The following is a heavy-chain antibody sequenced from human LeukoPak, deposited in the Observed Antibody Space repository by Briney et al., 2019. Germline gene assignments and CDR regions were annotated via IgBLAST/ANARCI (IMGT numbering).Heavy chain of an antibody. J-gene: IGHJ3*02. CDR1: GGSFSGYY. D-gene: IGHD3-22*01. Sequence: PSETLSLTCAVYGGSFSGYYWSWIRQPPGKGLEWIGEINHSGSTNYNPSLKSRVTISVDTSKNQFSLKLSSVTAADTAVYYCAGDTSVTMIRGSAFDIWGRGTMVTVSS. V-gene: IGHV4-34*01. CDR2: INHSGST. CDR3: AGDTSVTMIRGSAFDI.